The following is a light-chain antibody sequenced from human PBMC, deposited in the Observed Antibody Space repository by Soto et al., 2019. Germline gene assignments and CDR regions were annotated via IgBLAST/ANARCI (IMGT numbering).Light chain of an antibody. CDR3: QHHYGNPQT. V-gene: IGKV4-1*01. CDR1: QSLLYGSNNKNY. Sequence: DIVLTQSPESLAVSLGERATINCESSQSLLYGSNNKNYLAWYQQKPGQPPKLLIYWASTRASGVPDRFTGSRSGTHFTLTISSLQAEDVALCYCQHHYGNPQTFGQGTKVDIK. J-gene: IGKJ2*01. CDR2: WAS.